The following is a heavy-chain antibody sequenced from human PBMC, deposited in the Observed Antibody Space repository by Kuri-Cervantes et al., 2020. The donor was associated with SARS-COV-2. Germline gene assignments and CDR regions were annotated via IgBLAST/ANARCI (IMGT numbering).Heavy chain of an antibody. V-gene: IGHV4-4*02. CDR1: GDSIGSSDW. J-gene: IGHJ3*01. Sequence: SETLSLTCGVSGDSIGSSDWWSWIRQPPGKGLEWIGQVYLPGIANYNPSLRGRVTISGDKSQSQISLKLISLTAADTAVYYCARNWGFGFDVWGQGIMVTVSS. CDR2: VYLPGIA. D-gene: IGHD3-16*01. CDR3: ARNWGFGFDV.